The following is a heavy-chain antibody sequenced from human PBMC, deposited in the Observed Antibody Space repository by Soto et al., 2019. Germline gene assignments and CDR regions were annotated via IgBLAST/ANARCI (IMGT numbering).Heavy chain of an antibody. CDR2: ISAYNGNT. J-gene: IGHJ5*02. D-gene: IGHD4-17*01. V-gene: IGHV1-18*01. Sequence: VASVKVSCKASGYTFTSYGISWVRQAPGQGLEWMGWISAYNGNTNYAQKLQGRVTMTTDTSTSTAYMELRSLRSDDTAVYYCARDRDYGGNTANWFDPWGQGTLVTVSS. CDR3: ARDRDYGGNTANWFDP. CDR1: GYTFTSYG.